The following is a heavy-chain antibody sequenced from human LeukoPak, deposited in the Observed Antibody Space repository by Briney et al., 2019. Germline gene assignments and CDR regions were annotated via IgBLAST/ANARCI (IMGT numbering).Heavy chain of an antibody. D-gene: IGHD3-3*01. V-gene: IGHV4-34*01. J-gene: IGHJ5*02. CDR2: INHSGST. CDR3: ARGRVITIFGVATGGNWFDP. Sequence: PSETLSLTCAVYGGSFSGYYWSWIRQPPGKGLEWIGEINHSGSTNYNPSLKSRVTISVDTSKNQFSLKLSSETAADTAVYYCARGRVITIFGVATGGNWFDPWGQGTWSPSPQ. CDR1: GGSFSGYY.